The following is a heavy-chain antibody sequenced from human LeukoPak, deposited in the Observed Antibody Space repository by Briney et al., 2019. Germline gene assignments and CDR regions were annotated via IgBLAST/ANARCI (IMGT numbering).Heavy chain of an antibody. J-gene: IGHJ4*02. CDR3: LTPAGWVNY. CDR2: IWYDGSNK. Sequence: TGGSLRLSCAASGFTFSSYSMNWVRQAPGKGLEWVAVIWYDGSNKYYADSVKGRFTISRDNSKNTLYLQMNSLRAEDTAVYYCLTPAGWVNYWGQGTLVTVSS. V-gene: IGHV3-33*08. CDR1: GFTFSSYS. D-gene: IGHD1-14*01.